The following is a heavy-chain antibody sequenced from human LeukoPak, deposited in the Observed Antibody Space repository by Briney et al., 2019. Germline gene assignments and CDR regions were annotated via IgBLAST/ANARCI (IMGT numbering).Heavy chain of an antibody. CDR1: GGSFSGYY. CDR3: ARLTAPIVVVPAAIRPPYYYYYMGV. Sequence: SETLSLTCAVYGGSFSGYYWSWIRQPPGKGLEWIGEINHSGSTNYNPSLKSRVTISVDTSKNQFSLKLSSVTAADTAVYYCARLTAPIVVVPAAIRPPYYYYYMGVWGKGTTVTVSS. J-gene: IGHJ6*03. V-gene: IGHV4-34*01. D-gene: IGHD2-2*01. CDR2: INHSGST.